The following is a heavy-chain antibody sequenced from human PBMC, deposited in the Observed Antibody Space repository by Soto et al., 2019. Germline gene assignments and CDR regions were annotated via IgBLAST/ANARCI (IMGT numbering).Heavy chain of an antibody. J-gene: IGHJ4*02. V-gene: IGHV3-74*01. CDR2: IHSDGSST. CDR1: GFTFSSYW. Sequence: GGSLRLSCAASGFTFSSYWMHWVRQAPGKGLVWVSRIHSDGSSTTYADSVKGRFTISRDNAKNTLYLQMRSLRAEDTAVYYCARDSNIVATTEFDYWGQGTLVTVSS. CDR3: ARDSNIVATTEFDY. D-gene: IGHD5-12*01.